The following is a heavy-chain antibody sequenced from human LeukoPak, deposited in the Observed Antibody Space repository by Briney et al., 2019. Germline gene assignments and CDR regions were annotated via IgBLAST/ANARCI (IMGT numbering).Heavy chain of an antibody. D-gene: IGHD1-26*01. CDR1: GGSISSSNYY. J-gene: IGHJ5*02. CDR2: IYYSGST. V-gene: IGHV4-39*07. Sequence: RSSETLSLTCSVSGGSISSSNYYWGWIRQPPGTGPEWIGTIYYSGSTYHNPSLKSRVTISVDTSKNQYSLKLSSVTAADTAVYYCATYSGNLVGNWFDPWGQGTLVTVSS. CDR3: ATYSGNLVGNWFDP.